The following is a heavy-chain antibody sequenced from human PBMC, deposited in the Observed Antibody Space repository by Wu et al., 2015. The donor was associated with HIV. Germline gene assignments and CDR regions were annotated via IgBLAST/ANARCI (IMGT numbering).Heavy chain of an antibody. J-gene: IGHJ4*02. CDR1: GYSFSSYG. CDR2: ISGNNGNI. Sequence: QVQLVQYGSEVKKPGASVKISCKTSGYSFSSYGINWVRQAPEQGLEWMGWISGNNGNINQPKKFQDRVTMTTDPSTNTAYLEVRSLRSDDTALYYCAKGDDAPEWFFDHWGQGTLVTVSS. V-gene: IGHV1-18*01. CDR3: AKGDDAPEWFFDH. D-gene: IGHD3-3*01.